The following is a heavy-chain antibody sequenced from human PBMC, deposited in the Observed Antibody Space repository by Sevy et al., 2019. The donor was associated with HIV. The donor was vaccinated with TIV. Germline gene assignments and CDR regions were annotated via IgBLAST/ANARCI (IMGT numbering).Heavy chain of an antibody. D-gene: IGHD1-26*01. CDR2: FDPEDGET. CDR1: GYTLTELS. Sequence: ASVKVSCKVSGYTLTELSMHWVRQAPGKGLEWMGGFDPEDGETIYAQKFQGRVTMTEDTSTDTAYMELSSLRSEDTAVYYCATAGVGSYFFFDYWGQEPWSPSPQ. V-gene: IGHV1-24*01. J-gene: IGHJ4*01. CDR3: ATAGVGSYFFFDY.